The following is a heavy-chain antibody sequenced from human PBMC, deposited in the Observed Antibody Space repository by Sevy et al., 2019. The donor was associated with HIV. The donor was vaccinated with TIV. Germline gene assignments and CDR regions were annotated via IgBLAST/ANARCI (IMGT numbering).Heavy chain of an antibody. D-gene: IGHD6-13*01. CDR3: ARDAAEGPYGRSWFSNWLGP. CDR2: ISYDGSDK. CDR1: GFTFNSYS. J-gene: IGHJ5*02. Sequence: GGSLRLSCVASGFTFNSYSMYWVRQAPGKGLEWVAAISYDGSDKYFADSVKGRFTISRDNSKNIQYLQINNRRVQDTATYFCARDAAEGPYGRSWFSNWLGPWGQGTLGTVSS. V-gene: IGHV3-30*04.